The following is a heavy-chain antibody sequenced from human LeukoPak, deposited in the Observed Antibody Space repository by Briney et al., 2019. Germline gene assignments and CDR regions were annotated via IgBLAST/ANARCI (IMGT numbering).Heavy chain of an antibody. Sequence: PSETLSLTCTVSGGSISSGSYYWSWIRQPAGKGLEWIGRIYTSGSTNYNPSLKSRVTISVDTSKNQFSLKLSSVTAADTAVYYCARGRTYSNDYWGQGTLVTVSS. J-gene: IGHJ4*02. CDR2: IYTSGST. D-gene: IGHD1-26*01. CDR3: ARGRTYSNDY. CDR1: GGSISSGSYY. V-gene: IGHV4-61*02.